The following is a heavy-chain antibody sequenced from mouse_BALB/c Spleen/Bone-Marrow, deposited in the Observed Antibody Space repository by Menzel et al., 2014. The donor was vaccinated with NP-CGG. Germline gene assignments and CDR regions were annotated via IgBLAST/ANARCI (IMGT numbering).Heavy chain of an antibody. Sequence: EVQLQESGGGLVQPGGSLKISCAASGFTFSSYIMSWVRQTPEKRLEWVAYISNGGGSTYYPDTVRGRFTIARDKAKNTLYLQMISLKSEDTAMYYCARQGVYYGKTYYAMDYWGQGTSVTVSS. CDR2: ISNGGGST. D-gene: IGHD2-1*01. CDR1: GFTFSSYI. J-gene: IGHJ4*01. V-gene: IGHV5-12-2*01. CDR3: ARQGVYYGKTYYAMDY.